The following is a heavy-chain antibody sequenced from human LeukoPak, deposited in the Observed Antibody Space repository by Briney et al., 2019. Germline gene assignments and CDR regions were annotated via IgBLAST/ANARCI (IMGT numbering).Heavy chain of an antibody. CDR2: ISAYNGNT. CDR3: ARVGLGVGSGWSWYFDL. CDR1: GYTFTSYD. Sequence: GASVKVSCKASGYTFTSYDINWVRQAPGQGLEWMGWISAYNGNTNYAQKLQGRVTMTRNTSISTAYMELSSLRSEDTAVDYCARVGLGVGSGWSWYFDLWGRGTLVTVSS. D-gene: IGHD6-19*01. J-gene: IGHJ2*01. V-gene: IGHV1-8*01.